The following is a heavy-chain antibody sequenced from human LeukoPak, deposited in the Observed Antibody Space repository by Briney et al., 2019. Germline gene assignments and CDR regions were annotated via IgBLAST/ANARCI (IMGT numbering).Heavy chain of an antibody. Sequence: PSETLSLTCTVSGDSISSVNYYWRWIRQPAGKGLEWIGRIYTSGSTNYNPSLKSRLTISVDTSKNQFSLKLSSVTAADTAVYYCARDLYYYYYMDVWGKGTTVTVSS. CDR2: IYTSGST. J-gene: IGHJ6*03. CDR3: ARDLYYYYYMDV. V-gene: IGHV4-61*02. CDR1: GDSISSVNYY.